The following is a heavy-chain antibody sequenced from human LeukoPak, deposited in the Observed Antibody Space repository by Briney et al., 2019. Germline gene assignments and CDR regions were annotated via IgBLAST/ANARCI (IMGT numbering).Heavy chain of an antibody. D-gene: IGHD2-15*01. CDR3: ARDQDREYYYGMDV. CDR2: ISYDGSNK. Sequence: PGRSLRLSCAASGFTFSSYAMHWVRQAPGKGLEWVAVISYDGSNKYYADSVKGRFTISRDNSKNTLYLQMNSLRAEDTAVYYCARDQDREYYYGMDVWGQGTTVPVSS. V-gene: IGHV3-30-3*01. CDR1: GFTFSSYA. J-gene: IGHJ6*02.